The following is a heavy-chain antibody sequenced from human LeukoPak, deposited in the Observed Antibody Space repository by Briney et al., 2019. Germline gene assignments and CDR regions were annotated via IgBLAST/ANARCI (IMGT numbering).Heavy chain of an antibody. D-gene: IGHD5-12*01. J-gene: IGHJ4*02. CDR2: ISGRGGST. V-gene: IGHV3-23*01. CDR1: GFTFTSYS. Sequence: GGSLRLSCATSGFTFTSYSMNWVRQAPGKGLEWVSVISGRGGSTNYADSVKGRFTISRDSSKNTLYLQMNSLRAEDTAVYYCAKDPRGGYDYLFDCWGQGTLVTVSS. CDR3: AKDPRGGYDYLFDC.